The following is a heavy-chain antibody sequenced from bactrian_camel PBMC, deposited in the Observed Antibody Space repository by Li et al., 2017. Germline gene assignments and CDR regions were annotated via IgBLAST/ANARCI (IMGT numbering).Heavy chain of an antibody. CDR1: GYTSNGDC. D-gene: IGHD3*01. J-gene: IGHJ4*01. CDR2: IATDGMT. Sequence: HVQLVESGGGSVQAGGSLTLSCVVSGYTSNGDCMGWFRQVPGGEREGVAAIATDGMTSYRGSVKGRFTVSRDNVEQALYLQMNSLQPDDTAMYYCAAARSTKDCFTRTYDYRGQGTQVTVS. V-gene: IGHV3S53*01. CDR3: AAARSTKDCFTRTYDY.